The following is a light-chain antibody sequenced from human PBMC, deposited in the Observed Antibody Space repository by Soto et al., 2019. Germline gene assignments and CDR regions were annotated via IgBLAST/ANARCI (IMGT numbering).Light chain of an antibody. Sequence: QSALTQPASVSGSPGQSITISCSGTSIDVGGTDHVSWYLQHPGEAPKLIIYDVGNRPSGVSNRFSGSKADNTATLTVSGLQAEDEADYYCSSYTSLSTYVFGTGTKATVL. CDR3: SSYTSLSTYV. CDR1: SIDVGGTDH. J-gene: IGLJ1*01. CDR2: DVG. V-gene: IGLV2-14*03.